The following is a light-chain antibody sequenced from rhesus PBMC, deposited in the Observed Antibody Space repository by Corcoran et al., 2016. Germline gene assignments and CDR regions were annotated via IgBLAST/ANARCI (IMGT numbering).Light chain of an antibody. CDR1: QGITND. V-gene: IGKV1-25*01. CDR3: QHYYGTPWT. Sequence: DIQMTQSPSSLSASVGDRVTITCRASQGITNDLAWYQQKPGETPKLLIYEASSLQSGIPSRFSGRGSWTDFTLTISSLQSEDFATYYCQHYYGTPWTFGQGTKVEIK. J-gene: IGKJ1*01. CDR2: EAS.